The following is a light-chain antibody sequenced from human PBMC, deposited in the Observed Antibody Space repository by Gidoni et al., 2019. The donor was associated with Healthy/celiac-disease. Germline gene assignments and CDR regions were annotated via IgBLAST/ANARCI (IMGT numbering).Light chain of an antibody. V-gene: IGKV1-39*01. CDR1: QSISIY. Sequence: DIQMTQPPSSLSASLGDRATITCRASQSISIYLNWYQQKPGKAPKLLIYAASSLQSGVPSRFSGSGSGTDFTLTISSLQAEDVATYYCQQSYSTPRTFGQGTKVEIK. CDR3: QQSYSTPRT. CDR2: AAS. J-gene: IGKJ1*01.